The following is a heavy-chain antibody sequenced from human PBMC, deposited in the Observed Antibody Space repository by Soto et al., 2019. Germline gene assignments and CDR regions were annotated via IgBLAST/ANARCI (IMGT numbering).Heavy chain of an antibody. D-gene: IGHD2-15*01. CDR2: IIPILGIA. Sequence: QVQLVQSGAEVKKPGSSVKVSCKASGGTFSSYTISWVRQAPGQGLEWMGRIIPILGIANYAQKFQGRVTLTADKSTSTAYMELSSLRSEDTAVYYCARLDGRGEFDYWGQGTLVTVSS. CDR1: GGTFSSYT. CDR3: ARLDGRGEFDY. V-gene: IGHV1-69*02. J-gene: IGHJ4*02.